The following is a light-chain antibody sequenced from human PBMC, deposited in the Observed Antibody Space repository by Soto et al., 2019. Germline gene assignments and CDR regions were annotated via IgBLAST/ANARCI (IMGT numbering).Light chain of an antibody. V-gene: IGKV4-1*01. J-gene: IGKJ1*01. CDR1: QSVLSSSNNKNY. Sequence: DIVMTQSPDSLAVSLGERATINCKSSQSVLSSSNNKNYLAWYQQKPGQPPKLLIYWASTRESGVPDRVSGSGSETDLNLAISSLQAQEVAVYFCQKYYSTPQTFRQGTKVELK. CDR3: QKYYSTPQT. CDR2: WAS.